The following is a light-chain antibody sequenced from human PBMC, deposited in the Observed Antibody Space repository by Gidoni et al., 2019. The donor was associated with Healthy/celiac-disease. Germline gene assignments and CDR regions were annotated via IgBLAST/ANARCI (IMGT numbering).Light chain of an antibody. CDR2: DAS. CDR1: QDISNY. J-gene: IGKJ4*01. V-gene: IGKV1-33*01. CDR3: QQYDNLPLT. Sequence: IKMTQSPSSLSASVGDRVTITCQASQDISNYLNWYQQKPGKAPKLLIDDASNLETGVPSRFSGSGSGTDFTFTISSLQPEDIATYYCQQYDNLPLTFGGGTKVEIK.